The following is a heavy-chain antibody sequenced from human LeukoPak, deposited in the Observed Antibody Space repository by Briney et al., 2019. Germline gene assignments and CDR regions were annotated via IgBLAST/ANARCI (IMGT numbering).Heavy chain of an antibody. D-gene: IGHD6-19*01. J-gene: IGHJ4*02. Sequence: GGSLRLSCAASGFTFSSLAIHWVRQAPGKGLEWVGHIKEDGSSQNYAGSVKGRFTISRDNAKSSLHLQMNGLRAEDTAMYYCVKDSGWFHFDSWGQGTLVTVSS. CDR2: IKEDGSSQ. V-gene: IGHV3-7*03. CDR1: GFTFSSLA. CDR3: VKDSGWFHFDS.